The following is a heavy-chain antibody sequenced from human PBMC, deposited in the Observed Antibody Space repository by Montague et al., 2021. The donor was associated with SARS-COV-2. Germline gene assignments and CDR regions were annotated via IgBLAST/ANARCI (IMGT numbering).Heavy chain of an antibody. CDR3: ARVSHITIFGVVGWFDP. CDR1: GGSISSYY. D-gene: IGHD3-3*01. V-gene: IGHV4-59*01. Sequence: SETLSLTCTVSGGSISSYYWSWIRQPPGKGLEWIGYIYYSGSTNYNPSLKSRVTISVDTSKNKFSLKLSSVTAADTAVYYCARVSHITIFGVVGWFDPWGQGTLVTVSS. J-gene: IGHJ5*02. CDR2: IYYSGST.